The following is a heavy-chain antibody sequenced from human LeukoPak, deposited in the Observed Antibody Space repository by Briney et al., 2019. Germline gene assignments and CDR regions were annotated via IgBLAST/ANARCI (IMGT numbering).Heavy chain of an antibody. CDR2: INHSGST. CDR1: GGSFSGYY. Sequence: PSETLSLTCAVYGGSFSGYYWSWIRQPPGKGLEWIGEINHSGSTNYNPSLKSRVTISVDTSKNQFSLKLSSVTAADTAVYYCAKHSSSWYPGNSDWGQGTLVTVSS. CDR3: AKHSSSWYPGNSD. D-gene: IGHD6-13*01. J-gene: IGHJ4*02. V-gene: IGHV4-34*01.